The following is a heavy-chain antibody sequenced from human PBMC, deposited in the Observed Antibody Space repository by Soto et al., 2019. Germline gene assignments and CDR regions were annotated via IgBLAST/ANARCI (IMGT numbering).Heavy chain of an antibody. V-gene: IGHV3-11*06. CDR3: ARPYSSGGYIPLVDAFDI. CDR1: GFTFSDYY. J-gene: IGHJ3*02. CDR2: ISSSSSYT. Sequence: GGSLRLSCAASGFTFSDYYMSWIRQAPGKGLEWVSYISSSSSYTNYADSVKGRFTISRDNAKNSLYLQMNSLRAEDTAVYYCARPYSSGGYIPLVDAFDIWGQGTMVTVSS. D-gene: IGHD6-19*01.